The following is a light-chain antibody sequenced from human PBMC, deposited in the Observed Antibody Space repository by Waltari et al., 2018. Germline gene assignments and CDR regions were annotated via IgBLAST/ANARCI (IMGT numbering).Light chain of an antibody. J-gene: IGKJ3*01. V-gene: IGKV3-15*01. CDR2: GAS. Sequence: EIVMTQSPATLSVSPGERATLPCRASQSVSSNLAWYQQKPGPAPRLLIYGASTRATGIPARFSGSGSGTEFTLTISSLQSEDFAVYYCQHYNNWPFTFGPGTKVDIK. CDR3: QHYNNWPFT. CDR1: QSVSSN.